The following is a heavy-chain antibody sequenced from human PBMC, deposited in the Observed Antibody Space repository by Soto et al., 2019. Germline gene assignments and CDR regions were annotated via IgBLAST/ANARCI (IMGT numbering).Heavy chain of an antibody. V-gene: IGHV4-4*02. CDR1: GGSISSSNW. CDR2: IYHSGST. D-gene: IGHD3-3*01. J-gene: IGHJ4*02. Sequence: PSETLSLTCAVSGGSISSSNWWSWVRQPPGKGLEWIGEIYHSGSTNYNPSLKSRVTISVDKSKNQFSLKLSSVTAADTAVYYCARDHAPILRFLEWPRYFDYWGQGTLVTVSS. CDR3: ARDHAPILRFLEWPRYFDY.